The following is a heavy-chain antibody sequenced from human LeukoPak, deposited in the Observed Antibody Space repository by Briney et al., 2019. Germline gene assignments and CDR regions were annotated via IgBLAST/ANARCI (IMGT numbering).Heavy chain of an antibody. J-gene: IGHJ4*02. CDR3: ARDAVIAAAGIDY. CDR1: GFTFSSYP. Sequence: QPGGSLRLSCAASGFTFSSYPMSWVRQAPGKGLEWVSAISGTVENTYYADSVKGRFSISRDNAKNSLYLQMNSLRAEDTAVYYCARDAVIAAAGIDYWGQGTLVTVSS. V-gene: IGHV3-23*01. D-gene: IGHD6-13*01. CDR2: ISGTVENT.